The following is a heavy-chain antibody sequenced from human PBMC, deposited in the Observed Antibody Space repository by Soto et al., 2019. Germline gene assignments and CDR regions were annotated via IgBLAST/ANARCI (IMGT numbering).Heavy chain of an antibody. D-gene: IGHD2-8*01. Sequence: SETLSLTCTVSGDSLRSSYHYWGWIRQSPGKGLEWIGSIYYTGNTYYNPSLKSRVSISVDMATNEISLRLRAESVADTAVYYCVRVEMYAGEFNPNFERWGQGALVTVSS. CDR3: VRVEMYAGEFNPNFER. CDR2: IYYTGNT. CDR1: GDSLRSSYHY. J-gene: IGHJ4*02. V-gene: IGHV4-39*01.